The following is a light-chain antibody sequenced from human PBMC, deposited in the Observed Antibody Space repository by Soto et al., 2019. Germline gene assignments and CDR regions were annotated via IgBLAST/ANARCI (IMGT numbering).Light chain of an antibody. J-gene: IGLJ3*02. CDR3: ETWDSNNWV. V-gene: IGLV4-60*02. Sequence: QSVLTQSSSASASLGSSVKLTCTLSSGHSSYIIAWHQQQPGKAPRYLMKLEGRGSYNKGSGVPDRFSGSSSGADRYLIISNLQFEDEADYYCETWDSNNWVFGGGTKLTVL. CDR2: LEGRGSY. CDR1: SGHSSYI.